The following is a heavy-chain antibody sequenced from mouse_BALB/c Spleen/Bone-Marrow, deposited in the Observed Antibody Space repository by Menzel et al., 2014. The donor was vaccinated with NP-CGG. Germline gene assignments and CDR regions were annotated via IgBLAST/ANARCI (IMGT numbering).Heavy chain of an antibody. CDR3: ARKGAMITHYYAMDY. CDR2: ISNGSSTI. J-gene: IGHJ4*01. CDR1: GFTFSSFG. V-gene: IGHV5-17*02. D-gene: IGHD2-4*01. Sequence: EVKLMESGGGLVQPGGSRKLSCAASGFTFSSFGMHWVRQAPEKGLEWVAHISNGSSTIYYADTVKGRFTISRDDPKNTLFLQMTSLRSEDTAMYYCARKGAMITHYYAMDYWGQGTSVTVSS.